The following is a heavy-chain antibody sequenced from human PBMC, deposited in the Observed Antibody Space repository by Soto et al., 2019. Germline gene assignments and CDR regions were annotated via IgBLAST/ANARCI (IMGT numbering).Heavy chain of an antibody. CDR1: GFTFSSYG. D-gene: IGHD5-18*01. J-gene: IGHJ6*02. Sequence: GSLRLSCAASGFTFSSYGMHWVLQAPGKGLEWVAIISYDGTNIYSAVSVKGRFTISRDNSKNTLYLQMNSLRTEDTAVYYCAKEAKLWAYYYFGMDVWGQGTTVTVSS. CDR2: ISYDGTNI. V-gene: IGHV3-30*18. CDR3: AKEAKLWAYYYFGMDV.